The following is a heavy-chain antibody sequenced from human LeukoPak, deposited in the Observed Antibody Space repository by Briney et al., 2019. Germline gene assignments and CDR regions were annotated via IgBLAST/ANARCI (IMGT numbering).Heavy chain of an antibody. V-gene: IGHV3-30*18. J-gene: IGHJ6*02. CDR3: AKDRGVVTHYYYGMDV. CDR2: ISYDGSNK. D-gene: IGHD3-3*01. CDR1: GFTLSSYG. Sequence: GRSLRLSCAASGFTLSSYGMHWVRQAPGKGLEWVAVISYDGSNKYYADSVKGRFTISRDNSKNTLYLQMNSLRAEDTAVYYCAKDRGVVTHYYYGMDVWGQGTTVTVSS.